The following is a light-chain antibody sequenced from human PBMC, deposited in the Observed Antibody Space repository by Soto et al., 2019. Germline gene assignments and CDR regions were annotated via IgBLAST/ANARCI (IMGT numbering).Light chain of an antibody. CDR2: WAS. Sequence: DIVMTQSPDSLAVSLGERATINCKSSLSLLYNSDNKNYLSWFQQKPGQPPKLLIYWASTRESGVPDRFSGSVSGTDFTLTISSLQAEDVAVYYCQQYYSTITFGQGTRLEIK. CDR3: QQYYSTIT. CDR1: LSLLYNSDNKNY. J-gene: IGKJ5*01. V-gene: IGKV4-1*01.